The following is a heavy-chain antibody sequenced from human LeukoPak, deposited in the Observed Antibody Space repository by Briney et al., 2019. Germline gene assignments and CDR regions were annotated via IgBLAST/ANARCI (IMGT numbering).Heavy chain of an antibody. V-gene: IGHV4-34*01. Sequence: SETLSLTCAVYGGSLSGYYWSWIRQPPGKGLEWIGEINHSGSTNYNPSLKSRVTISVDTSKNQFSLKLSSVTAADTAAYYCARGFRFRYSSSDSDPWGQGTLVTVSS. CDR3: ARGFRFRYSSSDSDP. CDR1: GGSLSGYY. J-gene: IGHJ5*02. CDR2: INHSGST. D-gene: IGHD6-13*01.